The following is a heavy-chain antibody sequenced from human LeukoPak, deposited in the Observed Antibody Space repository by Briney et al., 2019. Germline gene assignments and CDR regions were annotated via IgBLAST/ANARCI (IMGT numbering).Heavy chain of an antibody. Sequence: GRSLRLSCAASGFTFCSYAIHWVRQAPGKGLEWVAVISYDGSNKYYADSVKGRFTISRDNSKNTLYLQMNSLRAEDTAVYYCARDRGGYSSTWPYFDYWGQGTLVTVSS. CDR3: ARDRGGYSSTWPYFDY. CDR1: GFTFCSYA. CDR2: ISYDGSNK. J-gene: IGHJ4*02. V-gene: IGHV3-30-3*01. D-gene: IGHD6-13*01.